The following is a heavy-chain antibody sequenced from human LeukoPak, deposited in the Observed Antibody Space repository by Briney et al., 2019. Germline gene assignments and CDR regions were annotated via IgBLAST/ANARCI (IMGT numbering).Heavy chain of an antibody. Sequence: GRSLRLSCAASGFDFSSYAMHWARQAPGKGLEWMAVIIYDGSNKNYADSVKGRFTISRDNSKNTLYLQMDSLRAEDTAVYYCARDRAWNYFDYWGQGTLVTVSS. J-gene: IGHJ4*02. CDR1: GFDFSSYA. CDR3: ARDRAWNYFDY. D-gene: IGHD3-3*01. V-gene: IGHV3-30*04. CDR2: IIYDGSNK.